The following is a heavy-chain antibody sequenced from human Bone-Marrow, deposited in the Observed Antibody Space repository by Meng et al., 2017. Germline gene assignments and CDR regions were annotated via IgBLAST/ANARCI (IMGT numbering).Heavy chain of an antibody. J-gene: IGHJ5*02. V-gene: IGHV4-34*01. CDR1: GGSFSGYY. CDR2: INHSGST. CDR3: ARDRRWIQLWFAHGWFDP. D-gene: IGHD5-18*01. Sequence: SETLSLTCAVYGGSFSGYYWSWIRQPPGKGLEWTGEINHSGSTNYNPSLKSRVTISVDTSKNQFSLKLSSVTAADTAVYYCARDRRWIQLWFAHGWFDPCGQGILVAASS.